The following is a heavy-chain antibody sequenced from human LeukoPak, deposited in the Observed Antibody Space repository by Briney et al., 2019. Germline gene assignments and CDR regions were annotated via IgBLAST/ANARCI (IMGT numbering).Heavy chain of an antibody. D-gene: IGHD2-2*01. CDR1: GDSITDSY. J-gene: IGHJ5*02. CDR2: MHDSGTT. V-gene: IGHV4-59*01. Sequence: SETLSLTCTVSGDSITDSYWHWFRQPPGQRREWIGYMHDSGTTYSNPSLKGRVAISVDTSKNQFSLKLSSVTAADTAVYYCARARQGYCSSTSCLNWFDPWGQGTLVTVSS. CDR3: ARARQGYCSSTSCLNWFDP.